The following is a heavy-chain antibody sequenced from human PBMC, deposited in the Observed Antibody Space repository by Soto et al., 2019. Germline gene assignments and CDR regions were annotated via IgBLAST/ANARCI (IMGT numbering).Heavy chain of an antibody. J-gene: IGHJ4*02. V-gene: IGHV1-69*13. D-gene: IGHD3-22*01. CDR2: IIPIFGTA. CDR3: ARGDPYYYDSSGSLYFDY. CDR1: GGTFSSYA. Sequence: SVKVSCKASGGTFSSYAISWVRQAPGQGLEWMGGIIPIFGTANYAQKFQGRVTITADESTSTAYMELSSLRSEDTAVYYCARGDPYYYDSSGSLYFDYWGQGTLVTVSS.